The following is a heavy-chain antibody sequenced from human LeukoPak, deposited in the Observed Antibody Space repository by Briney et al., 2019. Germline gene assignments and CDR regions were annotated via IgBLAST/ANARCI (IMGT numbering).Heavy chain of an antibody. CDR2: IYYSGST. J-gene: IGHJ4*02. CDR3: ARDPFGESAG. Sequence: SETLSLTCTVSGGSISSGGYYWSWIRQHPGKGLEWIGYIYYSGSTYYNPSLKSRVTISVDTSKNQFSLKLSSVTAADTAVYYCARDPFGESAGWGQGTLVTVSS. V-gene: IGHV4-31*03. D-gene: IGHD3-10*01. CDR1: GGSISSGGYY.